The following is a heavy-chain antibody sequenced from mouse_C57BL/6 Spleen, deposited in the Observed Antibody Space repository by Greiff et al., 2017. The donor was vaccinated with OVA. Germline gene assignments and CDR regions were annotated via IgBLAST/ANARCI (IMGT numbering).Heavy chain of an antibody. CDR3: AREGYYGSSPWFAY. D-gene: IGHD1-1*01. Sequence: VQLQESGAELVRPGASVKLSCKASGYTFTDYYINWVKQRPGQGLEWIARIYPGSGNTYYNEKFKGKATLTAEKSSSTAYMQLSSLTSEDSAVYFCAREGYYGSSPWFAYWGQGTLVTVSA. J-gene: IGHJ3*01. CDR1: GYTFTDYY. V-gene: IGHV1-76*01. CDR2: IYPGSGNT.